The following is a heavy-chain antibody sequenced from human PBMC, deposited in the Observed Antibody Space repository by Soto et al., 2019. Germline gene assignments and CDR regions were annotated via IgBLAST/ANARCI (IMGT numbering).Heavy chain of an antibody. V-gene: IGHV3-23*01. J-gene: IGHJ3*02. CDR1: GFTVSSHA. CDR3: APHVSCSGGSCQYDAFAI. Sequence: EVRVLESGGGLVQPGGSLRLSCEGSGFTVSSHAMTWIRQAPGKGPEWVSTVTADGGTYYADSVKDRFAMSSDTSENTLYLQMNSLGAEDTAAYYCAPHVSCSGGSCQYDAFAIRGQGSMVTVSS. D-gene: IGHD2-15*01. CDR2: VTADGGT.